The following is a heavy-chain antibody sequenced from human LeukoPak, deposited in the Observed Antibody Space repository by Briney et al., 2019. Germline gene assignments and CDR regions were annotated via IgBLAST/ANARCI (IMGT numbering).Heavy chain of an antibody. CDR2: ISASGGGT. CDR1: GFTFSNYA. J-gene: IGHJ4*02. CDR3: ARSIFDGSGTYYSFDS. V-gene: IGHV3-23*01. D-gene: IGHD3-10*01. Sequence: QPGRSLRLSCAASGFTFSNYAITWVRPAPGKGLEWVSAISASGGGTYYADSVKGRFTDSRDNSKNTLSLEMDSLRAEDTAVYYCARSIFDGSGTYYSFDSWGQGTLVTVSS.